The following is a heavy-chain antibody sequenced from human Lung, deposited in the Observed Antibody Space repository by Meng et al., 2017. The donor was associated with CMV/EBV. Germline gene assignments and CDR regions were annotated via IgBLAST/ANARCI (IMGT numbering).Heavy chain of an antibody. J-gene: IGHJ6*02. D-gene: IGHD2-2*01. CDR1: GFIFGNYA. CDR2: IYSGYGST. V-gene: IGHV3-23*03. Sequence: GGSXRLXCAASGFIFGNYAMNWVRQAPGKGLECVSVIYSGYGSTYYADSVVGRFTISRDNSRKTLYLQMNGLRAEDTAVYYCVRDGYHCSSNNCDRQYFTYGLDVXGRGXTVTVSS. CDR3: VRDGYHCSSNNCDRQYFTYGLDV.